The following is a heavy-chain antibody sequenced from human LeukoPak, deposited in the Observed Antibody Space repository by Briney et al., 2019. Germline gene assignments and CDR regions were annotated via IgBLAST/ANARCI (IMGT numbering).Heavy chain of an antibody. CDR3: AREFDH. CDR2: TYTSGSI. V-gene: IGHV4-61*02. J-gene: IGHJ4*02. Sequence: PSQTLPLTCTVSGASITSGEYHWSWIRQPAGKGLEWIARTYTSGSINYNPSLRSRVTISVDTSKNQFSLKLSSVTAAVTAIYYCAREFDHWGLGTLVTVSS. CDR1: GASITSGEYH.